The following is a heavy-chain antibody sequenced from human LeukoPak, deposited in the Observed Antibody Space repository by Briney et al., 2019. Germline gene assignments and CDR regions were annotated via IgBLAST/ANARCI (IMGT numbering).Heavy chain of an antibody. CDR2: INPSGGST. V-gene: IGHV1-46*01. CDR3: ARGYYDSSGYLAFDI. D-gene: IGHD3-22*01. Sequence: ASVKVSCKASGYTFTSYYMHWVRQAPGQGLEWMGIINPSGGSTSYAQKFQGRVTMTRNTSISTAYMELSSLRSEDTAVYYCARGYYDSSGYLAFDIWGQGTMVTVSS. CDR1: GYTFTSYY. J-gene: IGHJ3*02.